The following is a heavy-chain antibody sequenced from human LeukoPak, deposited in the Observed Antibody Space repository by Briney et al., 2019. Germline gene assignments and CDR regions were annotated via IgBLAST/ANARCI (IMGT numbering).Heavy chain of an antibody. CDR1: GVSISSYY. V-gene: IGHV4-4*07. D-gene: IGHD1-26*01. CDR3: AGGVGQYYYYYYYMDV. Sequence: NPSETLSLTCTVSGVSISSYYWNWIRQPAGKGLEWIGRFYTSGSTNYNPSLKSRVTMSVDTSKNQFSLKLSSVTAADTAVYYCAGGVGQYYYYYYYMDVWGKGTTVTVSS. J-gene: IGHJ6*03. CDR2: FYTSGST.